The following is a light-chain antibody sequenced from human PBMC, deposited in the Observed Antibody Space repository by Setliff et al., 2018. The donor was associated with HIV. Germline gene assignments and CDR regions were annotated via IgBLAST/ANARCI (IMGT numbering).Light chain of an antibody. CDR1: SSDIGDYES. Sequence: QPASVSGSPAQSITISCTGSSSDIGDYESVSWYQQHPGEVPKLIIYDVTKRPSGISNRFSASKSGNTASLTISGLQAEDEARYYCSSYAGSDTWIFGGGTKVTVL. CDR3: SSYAGSDTWI. V-gene: IGLV2-23*02. CDR2: DVT. J-gene: IGLJ2*01.